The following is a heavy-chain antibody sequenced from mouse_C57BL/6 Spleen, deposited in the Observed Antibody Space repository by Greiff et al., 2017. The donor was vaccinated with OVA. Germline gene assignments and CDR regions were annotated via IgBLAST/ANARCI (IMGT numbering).Heavy chain of an antibody. D-gene: IGHD4-1*01. CDR1: GYTFTSYW. J-gene: IGHJ2*01. Sequence: VQLQQPGAELVRPGSSVKLSCKASGYTFTSYWMPWVKQRPIQGLEWIGNIDPSDSETHYNQNFKDKATLTVDKTSSTDYMQLSSLTSEDSAVYYCAREDWDVGYFDYWGQGTTLTVSS. V-gene: IGHV1-52*01. CDR2: IDPSDSET. CDR3: AREDWDVGYFDY.